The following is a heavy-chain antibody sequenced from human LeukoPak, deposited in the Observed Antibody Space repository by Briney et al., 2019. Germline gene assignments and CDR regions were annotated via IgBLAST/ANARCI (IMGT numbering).Heavy chain of an antibody. CDR2: ISNSGSTI. V-gene: IGHV3-11*01. J-gene: IGHJ3*01. Sequence: GGSLRLSCAASGFTFSDSYMTWIRQAPGKGLEWVSDISNSGSTIYYADSVKGRFTISRDNAKSSLYLQMNSLRADDTAVYYCVRTETVTSILPLRAFGLWGQGTTIIVSS. CDR1: GFTFSDSY. D-gene: IGHD2-21*02. CDR3: VRTETVTSILPLRAFGL.